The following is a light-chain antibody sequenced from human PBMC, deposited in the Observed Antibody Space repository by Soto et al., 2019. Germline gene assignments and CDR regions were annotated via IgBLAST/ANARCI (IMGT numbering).Light chain of an antibody. V-gene: IGLV2-14*03. CDR1: SSDVGAYDY. J-gene: IGLJ1*01. CDR3: SSYTSSSTRV. CDR2: EVS. Sequence: QSALTQPASVSGSPGQSITISCTGTSSDVGAYDYVSWYQQHPDKDPKLMIYEVSHRPSGVSNRFYGSKSVNTATLTISGLQAEDEADYYCSSYTSSSTRVFGTGTKLTVL.